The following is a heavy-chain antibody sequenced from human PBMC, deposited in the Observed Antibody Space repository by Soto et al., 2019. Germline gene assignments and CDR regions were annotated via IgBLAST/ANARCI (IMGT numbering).Heavy chain of an antibody. D-gene: IGHD5-12*01. J-gene: IGHJ6*03. Sequence: PSETLSLTCTVSGGSISSGGYYWSWIRQHPGKGLEWIGYIYYSGSTYYNPSLKSRVTISVDTSKNQFSLKLSSVTAADTAVYYCARTEYSGYGDYYMDVWGKGTTVTVSS. CDR2: IYYSGST. CDR3: ARTEYSGYGDYYMDV. CDR1: GGSISSGGYY. V-gene: IGHV4-31*03.